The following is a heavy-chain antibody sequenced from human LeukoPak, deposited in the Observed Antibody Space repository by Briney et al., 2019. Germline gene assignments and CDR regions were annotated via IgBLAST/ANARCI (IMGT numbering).Heavy chain of an antibody. CDR1: GGSISSYY. J-gene: IGHJ6*03. CDR3: ARARGRRDYYYYYYMDV. V-gene: IGHV4-59*12. CDR2: IYYSGST. Sequence: SETLSLTCTVSGGSISSYYWSWIRQPPGKGLEWIGYIYYSGSTNYNPSLKSRVTMSVDTSKNQFSLKLSSVTAADTAVYYCARARGRRDYYYYYYMDVWGKGTTVTISS.